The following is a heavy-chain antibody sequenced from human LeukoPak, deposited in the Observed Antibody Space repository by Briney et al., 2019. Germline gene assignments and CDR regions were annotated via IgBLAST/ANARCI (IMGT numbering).Heavy chain of an antibody. D-gene: IGHD4-17*01. CDR1: GGSLSSGGYS. V-gene: IGHV4-30-2*01. J-gene: IGHJ6*04. Sequence: PSQTLSLTCAVSGGSLSSGGYSWSWIRQPPGKGLEWIGYIYHSGSTYYNPSLKSRVTISVDRSKNQFSLKLSSVTAADTAVYYCAMTTTVTTSYYYGMDVWGKGTTVTVSS. CDR3: AMTTTVTTSYYYGMDV. CDR2: IYHSGST.